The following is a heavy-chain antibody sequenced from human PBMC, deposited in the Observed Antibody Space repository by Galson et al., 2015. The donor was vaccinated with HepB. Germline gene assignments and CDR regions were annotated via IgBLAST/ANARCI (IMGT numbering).Heavy chain of an antibody. CDR2: INPSGGST. J-gene: IGHJ4*02. CDR3: ARSGSEIVVVPAAIDY. CDR1: GYTFTSYH. V-gene: IGHV1-46*01. D-gene: IGHD2-2*01. Sequence: SVKVSCKASGYTFTSYHMHWVRQAPGQGLEWMGIINPSGGSTSYAQKFQGRVTMTRDTSTSTVYMELSSLRSEDTAVYYCARSGSEIVVVPAAIDYWGQGTLVTVSS.